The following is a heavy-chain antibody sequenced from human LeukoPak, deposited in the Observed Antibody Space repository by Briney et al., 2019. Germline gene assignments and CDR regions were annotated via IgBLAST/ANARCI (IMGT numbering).Heavy chain of an antibody. J-gene: IGHJ3*02. V-gene: IGHV4-4*07. CDR2: IYISGST. Sequence: PSETLSLTCTVSGGPISSHYWSWIRQPAGKGLEWIGRIYISGSTNYNPSLMTRVTMSVDMSKNQLSLNLSSVTAADTAVYFCARDRSGYSGYEGDPFDIWGQGTMVTVSS. CDR3: ARDRSGYSGYEGDPFDI. CDR1: GGPISSHY. D-gene: IGHD5-12*01.